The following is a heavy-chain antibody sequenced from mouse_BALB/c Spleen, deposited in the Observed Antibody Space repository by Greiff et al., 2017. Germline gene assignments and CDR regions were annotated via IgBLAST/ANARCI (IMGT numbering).Heavy chain of an antibody. V-gene: IGHV5-17*02. J-gene: IGHJ4*01. CDR1: GFTFSRFG. CDR2: ISSGSSTI. Sequence: EVQLVESGGGLVQPGGSRKLSCAASGFTFSRFGMHWVRQAPEKGLEWVAYISSGSSTIYYADTVKGRFTISRDNPKNTLFLQMTSLRSEDTAMYYCTRSYRYERGYAMDYWGQGTSVTVSS. CDR3: TRSYRYERGYAMDY. D-gene: IGHD2-14*01.